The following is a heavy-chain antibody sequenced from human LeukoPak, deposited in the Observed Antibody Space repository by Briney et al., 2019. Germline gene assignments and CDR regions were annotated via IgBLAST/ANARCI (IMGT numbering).Heavy chain of an antibody. Sequence: GGTLGLSCAASGFTFSSYGMSWVRQAPGKGLEWVSAISGSGGSTYYADSVKGRFTISRDNAKNSLYLQMNSLRAEDTAVYYCARERSSGWYEIDYWGQGTLVTVSS. J-gene: IGHJ4*02. CDR2: ISGSGGST. CDR1: GFTFSSYG. CDR3: ARERSSGWYEIDY. V-gene: IGHV3-23*01. D-gene: IGHD6-19*01.